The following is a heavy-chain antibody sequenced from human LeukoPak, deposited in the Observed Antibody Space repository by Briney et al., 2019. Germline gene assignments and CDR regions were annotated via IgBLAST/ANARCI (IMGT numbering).Heavy chain of an antibody. CDR1: GYTFTSYA. Sequence: GASVKVSCKASGYTFTSYAMHWVRQAPGQRLEWMGWINAGNGNTKYSQKFQGRVTITRDTSASTAYMELSSLRSEDTAVYYCAREVADYYGSGAHWFDPWGQGTLVTVSS. CDR2: INAGNGNT. D-gene: IGHD3-10*01. J-gene: IGHJ5*02. CDR3: AREVADYYGSGAHWFDP. V-gene: IGHV1-3*01.